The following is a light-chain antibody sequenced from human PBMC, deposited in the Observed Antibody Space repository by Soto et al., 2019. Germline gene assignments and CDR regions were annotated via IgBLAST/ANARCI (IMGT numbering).Light chain of an antibody. CDR1: QSVSSSY. CDR3: QQYGNSPQT. Sequence: IVWPQSPGTLSLSPGERATLSCRASQSVSSSYLAWYQQKPGQAPRLLIYAASSRATGIPDRFSGSGSGTDFTLTISRLEPEDFAVYYCQQYGNSPQTFGQGTKVDI. CDR2: AAS. V-gene: IGKV3-20*01. J-gene: IGKJ1*01.